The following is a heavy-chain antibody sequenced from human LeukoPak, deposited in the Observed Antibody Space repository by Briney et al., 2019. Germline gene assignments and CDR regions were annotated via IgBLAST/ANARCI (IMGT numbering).Heavy chain of an antibody. CDR1: GFTFSNYA. Sequence: GGSLRLSCAASGFTFSNYAMNWVRQAPGKGLEWVANIDLDGSETYYVDSVKGRFTVSRDNARNSLSLQMNSLRAEDAAVYYCARDFSGEFDYWGQGTLVTVSS. CDR2: IDLDGSET. CDR3: ARDFSGEFDY. V-gene: IGHV3-7*01. D-gene: IGHD3-10*01. J-gene: IGHJ4*02.